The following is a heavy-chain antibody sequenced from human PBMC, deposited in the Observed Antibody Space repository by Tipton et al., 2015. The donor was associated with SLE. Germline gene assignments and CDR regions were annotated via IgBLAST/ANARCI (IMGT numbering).Heavy chain of an antibody. V-gene: IGHV4-39*01. D-gene: IGHD6-6*01. CDR2: IYYSGST. Sequence: GLVKPSETLSLTCTVSGGSISSSTYYWGWIRQPPGKGLEWIGSIYYSGSTYYNPSLTSRVTLSVDTSKNQFSLRLSSVTATDTAVYYCARHQGYSSFGALGYWGQGTLVTVSS. CDR1: GGSISSSTYY. J-gene: IGHJ4*02. CDR3: ARHQGYSSFGALGY.